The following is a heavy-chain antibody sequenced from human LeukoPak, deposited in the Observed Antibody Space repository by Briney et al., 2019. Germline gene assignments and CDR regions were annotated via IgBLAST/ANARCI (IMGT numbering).Heavy chain of an antibody. CDR2: LYSGGTA. D-gene: IGHD4-11*01. CDR1: GFIVSSNY. CDR3: ARGRQCDY. J-gene: IGHJ4*02. Sequence: GGSLRLSCVGSGFIVSSNYMSWVRQAPGKGLEWISILYSGGTAFYADSVKGRFTISRDNSKNTLYLQMNSLGADDTAMYYCARGRQCDYWGQGTLVTVSS. V-gene: IGHV3-53*01.